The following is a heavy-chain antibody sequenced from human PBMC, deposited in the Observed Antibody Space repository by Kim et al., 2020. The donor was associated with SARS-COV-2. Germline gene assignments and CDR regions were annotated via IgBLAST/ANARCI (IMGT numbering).Heavy chain of an antibody. D-gene: IGHD2-15*01. V-gene: IGHV3-7*05. Sequence: GGSLRLSCEASGFTFSNYWMSWVRQAPGKGLEGVANIKDEGTGKFYVDSVKGRFTISRDNAKNSLYLEMNNLRAEDTAVYYCARDKSPYCSGNSCFSSVVDVWGQGTGVGVSS. CDR2: IKDEGTGK. J-gene: IGHJ3*01. CDR3: ARDKSPYCSGNSCFSSVVDV. CDR1: GFTFSNYW.